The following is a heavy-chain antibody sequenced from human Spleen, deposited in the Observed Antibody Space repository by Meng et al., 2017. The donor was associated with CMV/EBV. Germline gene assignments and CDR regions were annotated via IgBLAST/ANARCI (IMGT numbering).Heavy chain of an antibody. D-gene: IGHD3-10*01. J-gene: IGHJ4*02. CDR3: SKGGGFGGFDY. CDR2: ITWDGDST. CDR1: CLSFDDYI. Sequence: SFAAACLSFDDYIMHWFRQRPGKGLEGVSLITWDGDSTYYADSVDGRFTISRDNSKTSLYLQMNSLRTEDTALYYCSKGGGFGGFDYWGQGTLVTVSS. V-gene: IGHV3-43*01.